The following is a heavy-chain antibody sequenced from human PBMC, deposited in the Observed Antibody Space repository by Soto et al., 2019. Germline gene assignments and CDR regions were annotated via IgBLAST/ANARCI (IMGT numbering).Heavy chain of an antibody. D-gene: IGHD3-22*01. Sequence: QVQLVQSGAEVKKPGSSGKVSCKASGGTFSSYAISWVRQAPGQVLEWMGGIIPIFGTANYAQKFQGRVTITADESTSTAYMELSSLRAEDTAVYYCARRNYLCVVVVITGWFDPWGQGTLVTVSS. CDR2: IIPIFGTA. J-gene: IGHJ5*02. V-gene: IGHV1-69*01. CDR1: GGTFSSYA. CDR3: ARRNYLCVVVVITGWFDP.